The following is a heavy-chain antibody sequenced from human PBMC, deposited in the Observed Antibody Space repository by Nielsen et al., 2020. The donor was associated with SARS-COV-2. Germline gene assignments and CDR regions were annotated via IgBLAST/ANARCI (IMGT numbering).Heavy chain of an antibody. V-gene: IGHV3-21*01. CDR1: GFTLRSYT. D-gene: IGHD4-17*01. CDR2: ISGSGAYI. J-gene: IGHJ2*01. CDR3: ARVAMGMTAVTTNWYFDL. Sequence: GGSLRLSCGVAGFTLRSYTMIWVRQPPGKGLEWVSSISGSGAYIYYADSVKGRFTISRDTARNSLYLHMNNLRAEDTAVYFCARVAMGMTAVTTNWYFDLWGRGTLVTVSS.